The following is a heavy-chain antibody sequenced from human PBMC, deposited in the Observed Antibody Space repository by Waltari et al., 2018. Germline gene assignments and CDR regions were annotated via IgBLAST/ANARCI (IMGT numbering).Heavy chain of an antibody. D-gene: IGHD1-26*01. V-gene: IGHV3-7*01. Sequence: EVQLVESGGGLVQPGGSLRLSCAASGFTFSSYWMSWVRQAPGKGLEWVANIKQDGSEKYYVYAVKGRFTISRDNAKNSLYLQMNSLRAEDTAVYYCASTLSYYYYYYGMDVWGQGTTVTVSS. J-gene: IGHJ6*02. CDR2: IKQDGSEK. CDR3: ASTLSYYYYYYGMDV. CDR1: GFTFSSYW.